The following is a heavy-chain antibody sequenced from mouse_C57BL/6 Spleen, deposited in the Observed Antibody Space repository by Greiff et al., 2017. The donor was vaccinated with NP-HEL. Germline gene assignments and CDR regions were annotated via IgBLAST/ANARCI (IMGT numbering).Heavy chain of an antibody. J-gene: IGHJ2*01. CDR2: IDPNSGGT. D-gene: IGHD1-1*01. Sequence: VQLQQSGAELVKPGASVKLSCKASGYTFTSYWMHWVKQRPGRGLEWIGRIDPNSGGTKYNEKFKSKATLTVDKPSSTAYMQLSSLTSEDSAVYYCARDTTGPPYYFDYWGQGTTLTVSS. CDR3: ARDTTGPPYYFDY. V-gene: IGHV1-72*01. CDR1: GYTFTSYW.